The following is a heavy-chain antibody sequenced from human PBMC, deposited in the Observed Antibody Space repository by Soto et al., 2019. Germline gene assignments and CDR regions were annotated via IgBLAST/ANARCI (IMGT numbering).Heavy chain of an antibody. CDR1: GASLLSSY. CDR2: IFSSGRT. D-gene: IGHD1-26*01. Sequence: VQLQESGPGLVKPSETLSLSCTVSGASLLSSYWSWVRRPAGKGLAWIGHIFSSGRTSYNPCLKNRLTLSIDTSKNLFSLNLSSVTAADTAVYYCAKGWDEKYFDSWGQGSLVTVSS. J-gene: IGHJ4*02. CDR3: AKGWDEKYFDS. V-gene: IGHV4-4*07.